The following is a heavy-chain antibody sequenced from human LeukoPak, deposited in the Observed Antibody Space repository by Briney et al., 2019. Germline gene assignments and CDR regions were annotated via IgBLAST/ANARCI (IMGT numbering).Heavy chain of an antibody. CDR3: ARKSLATRAMDF. J-gene: IGHJ4*02. Sequence: VGSLRLSCAASGFTFSSYAMNWVRQVPGMGLEWVSAVSHGDGSTFYADSVKGRFIISRDNSKSTLYLQMNSLSAEDTAIYYCARKSLATRAMDFWGQGTLVTVSS. D-gene: IGHD6-6*01. CDR1: GFTFSSYA. CDR2: VSHGDGST. V-gene: IGHV3-23*01.